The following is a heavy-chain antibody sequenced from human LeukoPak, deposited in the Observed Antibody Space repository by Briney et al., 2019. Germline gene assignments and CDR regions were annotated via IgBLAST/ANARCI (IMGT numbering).Heavy chain of an antibody. V-gene: IGHV4-30-2*01. Sequence: SETLSLTCTVSGGSISSGGYYWSWIRQPPGKGLEWIGYIYHSGSTYYNPSLKSRVTISVDRSKNQFSLKLSSVTAADTAVYYCARGGYYDSSDPANWFDPWGQGTLVTVSS. CDR1: GGSISSGGYY. CDR2: IYHSGST. D-gene: IGHD3-22*01. J-gene: IGHJ5*02. CDR3: ARGGYYDSSDPANWFDP.